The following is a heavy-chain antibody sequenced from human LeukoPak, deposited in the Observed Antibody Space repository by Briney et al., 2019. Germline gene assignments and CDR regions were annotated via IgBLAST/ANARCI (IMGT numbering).Heavy chain of an antibody. J-gene: IGHJ4*02. CDR2: IIPIFNTL. CDR1: GDTFSSYG. D-gene: IGHD2-21*02. V-gene: IGHV1-69*13. Sequence: ASAKVFCKASGDTFSSYGFYWVRQAPGQGPEWMGGIIPIFNTLKYSQKFQARVTFTADESTSTAFMELSNLRSDDTAVYYCVRDSRNCGGDCYHFDYWGQGTLVTVSP. CDR3: VRDSRNCGGDCYHFDY.